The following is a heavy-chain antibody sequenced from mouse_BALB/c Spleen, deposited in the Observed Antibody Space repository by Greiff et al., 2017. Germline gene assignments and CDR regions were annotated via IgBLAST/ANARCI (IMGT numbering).Heavy chain of an antibody. CDR1: GFNIKDYY. CDR2: IDPENGDT. J-gene: IGHJ3*01. D-gene: IGHD1-2*01. V-gene: IGHV14-4*02. Sequence: EVQLQESGAELVRSGASVKLSCTASGFNIKDYYMHWVKQRPEQGLEWIGWIDPENGDTEYAPKFQGKATMTADTSSNTAYLQLSSLTSEDTAVYYCNAYYGSSFAYWGQGTLVTVSA. CDR3: NAYYGSSFAY.